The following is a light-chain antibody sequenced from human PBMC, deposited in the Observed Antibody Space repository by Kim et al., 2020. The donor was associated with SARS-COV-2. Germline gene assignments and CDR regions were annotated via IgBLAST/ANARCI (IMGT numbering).Light chain of an antibody. V-gene: IGLV2-14*03. CDR3: SSYTSSSTLQ. CDR1: SSDVGGYNY. J-gene: IGLJ2*01. Sequence: GQSITISCTGTSSDVGGYNYVSWYQQHPGKAPKLMIYDVSNRPSGVSNRFSGSKSGNTASLTISGLQAEDEADYYCSSYTSSSTLQFGGGTKVTVL. CDR2: DVS.